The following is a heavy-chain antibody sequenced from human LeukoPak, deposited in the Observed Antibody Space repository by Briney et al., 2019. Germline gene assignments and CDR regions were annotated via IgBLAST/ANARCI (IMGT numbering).Heavy chain of an antibody. V-gene: IGHV4-39*01. D-gene: IGHD2-15*01. CDR1: GGSISSTSYY. CDR3: ARQNFYCSGGTCHDY. Sequence: PSETLSLTCTVSGGSISSTSYYWGWIRQPPGKGLEWIGSIYYSGNTYYNATLKSRVTISVDTSKNQFSLKLSSVTAADTAVYYCARQNFYCSGGTCHDYWGQGTLVTVSS. CDR2: IYYSGNT. J-gene: IGHJ4*02.